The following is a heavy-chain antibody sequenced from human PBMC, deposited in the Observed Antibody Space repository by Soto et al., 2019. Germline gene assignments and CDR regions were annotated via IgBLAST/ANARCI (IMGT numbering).Heavy chain of an antibody. D-gene: IGHD6-19*01. V-gene: IGHV1-3*01. CDR1: GYTFTGYA. J-gene: IGHJ4*02. CDR3: ARAVAVAADFDY. CDR2: INAGNGNT. Sequence: VASVKVSCKASGYTFTGYAMHWVRQAPGRRLEWMGWINAGNGNTKYSQKFQGRVTITRDTSASTAYMELSSLRSEDTAVYYCARAVAVAADFDYWGQGTLVTAPQ.